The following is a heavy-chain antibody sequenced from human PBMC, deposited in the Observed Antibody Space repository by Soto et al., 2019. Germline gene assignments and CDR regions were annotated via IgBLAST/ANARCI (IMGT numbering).Heavy chain of an antibody. CDR3: AREGDSSGYSHYYYYGMDV. D-gene: IGHD3-22*01. CDR1: GLNFNDAW. V-gene: IGHV3-15*01. CDR2: IISRNGGGTT. J-gene: IGHJ6*02. Sequence: GGSLRLSCVVSGLNFNDAWMSWVRQAPGKGLEWVGRIISRNGGGTTDYAAPVKGRFAISRDDSRNTVFLQMNSLKTEDTGVYYCAREGDSSGYSHYYYYGMDVWGQGTTVTVSS.